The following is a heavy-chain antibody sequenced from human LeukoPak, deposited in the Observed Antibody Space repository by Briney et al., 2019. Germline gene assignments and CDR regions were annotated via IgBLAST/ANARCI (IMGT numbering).Heavy chain of an antibody. CDR2: INPNSGGT. Sequence: GASVKVSCKASGYTFTGYYMHWVRQAPGQGLEWMGWINPNSGGTNYAQKVQGRVTMTRDTSISTAYMELSRLRSDDTAVYYCARDPDSSGYYWFDPWGQGTLVTVSS. D-gene: IGHD3-22*01. CDR3: ARDPDSSGYYWFDP. V-gene: IGHV1-2*02. CDR1: GYTFTGYY. J-gene: IGHJ5*02.